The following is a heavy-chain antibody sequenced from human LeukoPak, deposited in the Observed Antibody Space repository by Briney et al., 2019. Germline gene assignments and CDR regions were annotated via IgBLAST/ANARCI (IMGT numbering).Heavy chain of an antibody. CDR2: ISGSGGKT. Sequence: GGSLRLSCAASGFTYSTYAMSWVRQAPGKGLEWVSAISGSGGKTYYAESVKGRFTISRDNSDDTLYLQVNSLRAEDTAVYYCVRDFRYRSRADWYGWYDSWGQGILVTVSA. D-gene: IGHD2-15*01. CDR3: VRDFRYRSRADWYGWYDS. J-gene: IGHJ5*01. CDR1: GFTYSTYA. V-gene: IGHV3-23*01.